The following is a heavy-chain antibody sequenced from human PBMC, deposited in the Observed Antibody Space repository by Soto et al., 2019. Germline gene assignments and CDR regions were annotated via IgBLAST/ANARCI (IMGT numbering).Heavy chain of an antibody. Sequence: PGGSLRLSCAASEFSFSTYAMTWVRQSSGTGLEWVSLISASGDSTYYADSVEGRFTISRDNSMNTLYLQMNSLRAEDTAIYYCAKAEFSLAGYYYYGMDVWGQGTPVTVSS. V-gene: IGHV3-23*01. D-gene: IGHD3-16*02. J-gene: IGHJ6*02. CDR2: ISASGDST. CDR3: AKAEFSLAGYYYYGMDV. CDR1: EFSFSTYA.